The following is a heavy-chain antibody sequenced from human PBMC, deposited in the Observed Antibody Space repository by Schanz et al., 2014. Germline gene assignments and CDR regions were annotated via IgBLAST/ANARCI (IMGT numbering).Heavy chain of an antibody. J-gene: IGHJ4*02. D-gene: IGHD2-15*01. V-gene: IGHV3-30-3*01. CDR2: ISNDGSNK. CDR1: GFTFSDHS. CDR3: ARDRGYCSGGSCLTFDY. Sequence: VQLLESGGGLVQPGGSLRLSCAASGFTFSDHSMDWVRQAPGKGLEWVAVISNDGSNKYYADSVKGRFTISRDNSKNTLYLQMNTLRAEDTAVYYCARDRGYCSGGSCLTFDYWGQGTLVTVSS.